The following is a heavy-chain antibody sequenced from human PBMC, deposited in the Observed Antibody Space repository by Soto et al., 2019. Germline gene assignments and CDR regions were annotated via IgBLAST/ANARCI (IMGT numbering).Heavy chain of an antibody. J-gene: IGHJ6*02. CDR2: ISPSGDNT. V-gene: IGHV1-46*01. D-gene: IGHD2-2*01. CDR3: AIDIVLVPAAPSYYGMDV. Sequence: ASVKVSCKASGYTFTNHYIHWVRQAPGQGLEWMGTISPSGDNTGYAQKFQGRVTMTRDTSTSTVYMELSSLRSEDTAVYYCAIDIVLVPAAPSYYGMDVWGQGTTVTVSS. CDR1: GYTFTNHY.